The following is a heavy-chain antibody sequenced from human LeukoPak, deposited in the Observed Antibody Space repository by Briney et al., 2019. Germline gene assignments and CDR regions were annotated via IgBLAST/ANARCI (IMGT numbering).Heavy chain of an antibody. CDR2: IKQDGSEK. Sequence: GGSLRLSCAASGFTFSSYWMSWVRQSPGKGLEWVANIKQDGSEKYYVDSVKGRFTISRDNAKNSLYLQMNSLRAEDTAVYYCARVPEEYVWGSYRHHFDYWGQGTLVTVSS. CDR3: ARVPEEYVWGSYRHHFDY. J-gene: IGHJ4*02. D-gene: IGHD3-16*02. CDR1: GFTFSSYW. V-gene: IGHV3-7*01.